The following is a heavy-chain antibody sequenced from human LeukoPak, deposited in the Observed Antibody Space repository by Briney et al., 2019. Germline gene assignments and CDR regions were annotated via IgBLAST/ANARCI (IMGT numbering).Heavy chain of an antibody. D-gene: IGHD1-1*01. J-gene: IGHJ6*03. CDR3: ARAGNVSYYYYYYMDV. CDR1: GYSISSGYY. V-gene: IGHV4-38-2*02. Sequence: SETLSLTCTVSGYSISSGYYWGWIRQPPGKGLEWIGSIYHSGSTYYNPSLKSRVTISVDTSKNQFSLKLSSVTAADTAVYYCARAGNVSYYYYYYMDVWGKGTTVTVSS. CDR2: IYHSGST.